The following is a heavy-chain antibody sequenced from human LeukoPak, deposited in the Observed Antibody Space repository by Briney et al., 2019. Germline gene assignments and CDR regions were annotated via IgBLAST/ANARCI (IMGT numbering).Heavy chain of an antibody. CDR3: ASSREVANNWFDP. Sequence: PGGSLRLSCAASGFTFSSYSMNWVRQAPGKGLEWVSSISSSSSYIYYADSVKGRFTISRDNAKNSLYLQMNSLRAEDTAVYYCASSREVANNWFDPWGQGTLVTVSP. D-gene: IGHD5-12*01. V-gene: IGHV3-21*01. J-gene: IGHJ5*02. CDR1: GFTFSSYS. CDR2: ISSSSSYI.